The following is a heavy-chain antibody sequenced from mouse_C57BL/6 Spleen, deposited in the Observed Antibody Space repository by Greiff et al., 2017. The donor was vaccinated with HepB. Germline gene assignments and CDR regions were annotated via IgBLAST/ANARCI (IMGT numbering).Heavy chain of an antibody. J-gene: IGHJ4*01. D-gene: IGHD2-3*01. CDR1: GYTFTSYW. CDR2: IDPSDSET. CDR3: ARGDGYPYYYAMDY. Sequence: QVQLKQSGAELVRPGSSVKLSCKASGYTFTSYWMHWVKQRPIQGLEWIGNIDPSDSETHYNQKFKDKATLTVDKSSSTAYMQLSSLTSEDSAVYYCARGDGYPYYYAMDYWGQGTSVTVSS. V-gene: IGHV1-52*01.